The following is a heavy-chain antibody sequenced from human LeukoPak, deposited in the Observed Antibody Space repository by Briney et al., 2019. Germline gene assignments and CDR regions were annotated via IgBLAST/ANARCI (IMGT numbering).Heavy chain of an antibody. J-gene: IGHJ6*02. Sequence: ASVKVSCKASGYXFTGYYIHWVRQAPGQGLEWMGWINPNSGGTNYAQKFQGRVTMTRDTSISTAYMELSRLRSDDTAVYYCARVRITMVRGVISKNYGMDVWGQGTTVTVSS. CDR2: INPNSGGT. CDR3: ARVRITMVRGVISKNYGMDV. V-gene: IGHV1-2*02. CDR1: GYXFTGYY. D-gene: IGHD3-10*01.